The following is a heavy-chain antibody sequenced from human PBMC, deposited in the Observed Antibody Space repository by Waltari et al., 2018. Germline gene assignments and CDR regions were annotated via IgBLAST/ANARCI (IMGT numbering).Heavy chain of an antibody. J-gene: IGHJ2*01. CDR3: ARDRYCSGGTCHDWYLDL. CDR2: VFSSGST. V-gene: IGHV4-59*01. CDR1: GGSISRYY. D-gene: IGHD2-15*01. Sequence: QVHLQESGPGLVKPSETLSLTCTVSGGSISRYYWSWIRQPPGKGLEWIGYVFSSGSTNYNPSLKSRVTISVDTSNNQFSLKLNSVTAADTAVYFCARDRYCSGGTCHDWYLDLWGRGTLVTVSS.